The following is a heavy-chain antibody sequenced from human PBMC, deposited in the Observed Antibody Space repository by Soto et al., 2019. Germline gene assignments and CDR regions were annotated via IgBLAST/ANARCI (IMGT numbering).Heavy chain of an antibody. D-gene: IGHD3-10*01. CDR2: IKQDGSVK. CDR1: GFTFTSFW. Sequence: GGSLRLSCAASGFTFTSFWMSWVRQAPGKGLEWVANIKQDGSVKYYVDSVKGRFSISRDNAKNLLYLQLNSLRAEDTAVYYCARDVMIRGVHLDYWGQGTVVTVSS. V-gene: IGHV3-7*03. J-gene: IGHJ4*02. CDR3: ARDVMIRGVHLDY.